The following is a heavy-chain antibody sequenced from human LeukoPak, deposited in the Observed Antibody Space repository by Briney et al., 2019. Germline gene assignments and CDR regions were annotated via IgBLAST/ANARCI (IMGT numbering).Heavy chain of an antibody. CDR1: GGSINGYY. J-gene: IGHJ2*01. CDR2: IYYSGST. CDR3: ARNRYCSSSTCLQKYWSPDL. D-gene: IGHD2-2*01. V-gene: IGHV4-59*08. Sequence: SETLSLTCTVSGGSINGYYWSWIRQPPGKGLEWIGYIYYSGSTNYNPSLKSRVTISVDTSKNQFSLQLSSVTAADTAVYYCARNRYCSSSTCLQKYWSPDLWGRGTLVTVSS.